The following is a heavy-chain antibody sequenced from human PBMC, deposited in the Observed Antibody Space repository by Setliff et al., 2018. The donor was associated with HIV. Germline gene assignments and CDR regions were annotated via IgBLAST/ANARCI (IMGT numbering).Heavy chain of an antibody. CDR3: ARGSSWPYYFDY. J-gene: IGHJ4*02. Sequence: LSLTCAVYGGSFSGYYWSWIRQPPGKGLEWIGEINHSGSTNYNPSLKSRVTISVDTSKNQFSLKLSSVTAADTAVYYCARGSSWPYYFDYWGQGTLVTVSS. D-gene: IGHD6-13*01. CDR2: INHSGST. CDR1: GGSFSGYY. V-gene: IGHV4-34*01.